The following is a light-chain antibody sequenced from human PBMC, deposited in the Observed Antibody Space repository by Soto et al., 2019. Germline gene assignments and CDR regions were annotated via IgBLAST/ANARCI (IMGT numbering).Light chain of an antibody. V-gene: IGKV3-15*01. CDR3: QHYNSWPQT. CDR2: GAS. J-gene: IGKJ1*01. Sequence: ERTQSHATLSLSHVARVTLSCRASQTVSTNLAWYQQKPGKVPRVLIYGASTRATEIPARFSGSGSGTEFTLTIDSLQSEDFAVYYCQHYNSWPQTFGQGTKVDIK. CDR1: QTVSTN.